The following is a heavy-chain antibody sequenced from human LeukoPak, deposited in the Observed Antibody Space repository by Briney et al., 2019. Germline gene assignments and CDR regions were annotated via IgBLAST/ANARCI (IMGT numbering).Heavy chain of an antibody. CDR3: AWARIAAAGLPDY. V-gene: IGHV3-21*01. Sequence: PGGSLRLSCAASGFTFSSYSMNWVRQAPGKGLEWVSSISSSSSYIYYADSVKGRFTISRDNAKNSLYLQMNSLRAEDTAAYYCAWARIAAAGLPDYWGQGTLVTVSS. D-gene: IGHD6-13*01. J-gene: IGHJ4*02. CDR2: ISSSSSYI. CDR1: GFTFSSYS.